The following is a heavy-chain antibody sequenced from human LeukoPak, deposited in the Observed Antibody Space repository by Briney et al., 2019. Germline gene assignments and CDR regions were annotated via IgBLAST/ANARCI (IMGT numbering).Heavy chain of an antibody. CDR2: IIPILGMA. V-gene: IGHV1-69*04. D-gene: IGHD3-22*01. CDR1: GGTFSSYA. J-gene: IGHJ4*02. CDR3: ARGPNYYDSSGYYNY. Sequence: EASVKVSCKASGGTFSSYAISWVRHAPGQGLEWMVRIIPILGMANYAQKFQGRVTITADKSTSTAYMELSSLRSEDTAVYYCARGPNYYDSSGYYNYWGQGTLVTVSS.